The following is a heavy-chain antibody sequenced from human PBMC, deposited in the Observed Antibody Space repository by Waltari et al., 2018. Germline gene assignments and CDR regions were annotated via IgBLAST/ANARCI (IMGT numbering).Heavy chain of an antibody. CDR3: ARAKDSSGYYPPLTRYWYFDL. J-gene: IGHJ2*01. CDR2: IYYSGST. Sequence: QVQLQESVPGLVKPSETLSLTCTVSGGSISSHYWSWIRQPPGKGLEWIGYIYYSGSTNYNPSLKSRVTISVDTSKNQFSLKLSSVTAADTAVYYCARAKDSSGYYPPLTRYWYFDLWGRGTLVTVSS. V-gene: IGHV4-59*11. CDR1: GGSISSHY. D-gene: IGHD3-22*01.